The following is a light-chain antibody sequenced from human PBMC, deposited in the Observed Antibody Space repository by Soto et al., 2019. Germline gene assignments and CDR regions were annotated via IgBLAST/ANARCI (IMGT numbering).Light chain of an antibody. CDR1: QSVISS. V-gene: IGKV3-15*01. J-gene: IGKJ4*01. Sequence: EIVVTQSPALLSVSPGERVTLSCRASQSVISSIAWYQQKLGQAPRLLIYGASTRATGIPARFSGSGSGTESFLTISSLQSEDFAIYYCQHYNNWLGTFGGGTKVEIK. CDR2: GAS. CDR3: QHYNNWLGT.